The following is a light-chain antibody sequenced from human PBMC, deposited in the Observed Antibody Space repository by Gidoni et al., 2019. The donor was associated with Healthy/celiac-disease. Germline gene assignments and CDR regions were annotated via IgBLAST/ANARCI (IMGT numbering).Light chain of an antibody. CDR1: SSNIGSNT. CDR3: AAWDDSLNGPV. Sequence: QSVLTQPPSASGPPGQRVTISCSGSSSNIGSNTLNWYQQLPGTAPKLLIYSNKQRPSGVPDRFSGSKSGTSASLAISGLQSEDEADDYCAAWDDSLNGPVVGGGTKLTVL. J-gene: IGLJ2*01. V-gene: IGLV1-44*01. CDR2: SNK.